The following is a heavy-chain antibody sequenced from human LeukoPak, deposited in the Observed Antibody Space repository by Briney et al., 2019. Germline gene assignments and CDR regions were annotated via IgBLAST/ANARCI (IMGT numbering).Heavy chain of an antibody. D-gene: IGHD6-19*01. CDR2: IYYSGST. CDR1: GGSISSYY. Sequence: PSETLSLTCTVSGGSISSYYWSWIRQPPGKGLEWIGYIYYSGSTNYNPSLKSRVTISVDTSKNQFSLKLSSVTAADTAVYYCARVRGVAGPNTDWFDPWGQGTLVTVSS. V-gene: IGHV4-59*01. J-gene: IGHJ5*02. CDR3: ARVRGVAGPNTDWFDP.